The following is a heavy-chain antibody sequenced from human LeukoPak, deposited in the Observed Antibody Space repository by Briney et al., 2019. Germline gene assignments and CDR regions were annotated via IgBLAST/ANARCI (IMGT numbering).Heavy chain of an antibody. CDR2: INIDGSST. D-gene: IGHD2-15*01. J-gene: IGHJ4*02. V-gene: IGHV3-74*01. Sequence: GGSLRLSCAASGFTFSSYWMHWVRQAPGKGLVWVSRINIDGSSTNYADSVKGRFTISRDNAKNTLYLQMNSLRAEDTAVYYCAKSGTACSGGSCYSHYFDFWGQGTLVTVSS. CDR3: AKSGTACSGGSCYSHYFDF. CDR1: GFTFSSYW.